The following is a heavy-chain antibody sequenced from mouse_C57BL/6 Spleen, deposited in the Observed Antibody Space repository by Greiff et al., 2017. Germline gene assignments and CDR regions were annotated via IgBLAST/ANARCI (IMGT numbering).Heavy chain of an antibody. J-gene: IGHJ3*01. D-gene: IGHD3-1*01. CDR2: IYPGSGST. CDR3: ARSAPYSSGFAY. CDR1: GYTFTSYW. V-gene: IGHV1-55*01. Sequence: QVQLQQPGAELVKPGASVKMSCKASGYTFTSYWITWVKQRPGQGLEWIGDIYPGSGSTNYNEKFKSKATLTVDTSSSTAYMQLSSLTSEDSAVYYCARSAPYSSGFAYWGQGTLVTVSA.